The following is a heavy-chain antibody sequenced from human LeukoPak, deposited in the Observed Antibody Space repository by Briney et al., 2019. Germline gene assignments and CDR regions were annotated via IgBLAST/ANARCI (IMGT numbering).Heavy chain of an antibody. CDR3: ARGENYYYYYMDV. V-gene: IGHV3-21*01. J-gene: IGHJ6*03. CDR2: IRSSAGYI. CDR1: GFSFSSYT. Sequence: GGSLRLSCAASGFSFSSYTMNWVRQASGKGLEWVSSIRSSAGYIYYADSVKGRFTISRDNAKNSLYLQMNSLRAEDTAMYYCARGENYYYYYMDVWGKGTTVTVSS.